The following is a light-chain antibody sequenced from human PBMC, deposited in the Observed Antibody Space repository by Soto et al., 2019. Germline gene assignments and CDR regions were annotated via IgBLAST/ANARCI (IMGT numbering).Light chain of an antibody. CDR3: SSFTTSYFYV. Sequence: QSVLTQPPSASGTPGQRVTISCSGSSSNIGSNTVNWYQQLPGTDPELLIYSNHQRPSGLPDRFSGSTSGNSASLAITGLQSEDEADYFCSSFTTSYFYVFGPGTQGTVL. CDR1: SSNIGSNT. J-gene: IGLJ1*01. V-gene: IGLV1-44*01. CDR2: SNH.